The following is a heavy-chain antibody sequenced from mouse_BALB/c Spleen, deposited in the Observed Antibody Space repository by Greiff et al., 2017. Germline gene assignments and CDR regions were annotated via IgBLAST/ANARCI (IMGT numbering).Heavy chain of an antibody. J-gene: IGHJ3*01. CDR2: INPSSGYT. CDR3: AKGGGNYVFAY. CDR1: GYTFTSYT. D-gene: IGHD2-1*01. Sequence: QVQLKQSGAELARPGASVKMSCKASGYTFTSYTMHWVKQRPGQGLEWIGYINPSSGYTNYNQKFKDKATLTADKSSSTAYMQLSSLTSEDSAVYYCAKGGGNYVFAYWGQGTLVTVSA. V-gene: IGHV1-4*01.